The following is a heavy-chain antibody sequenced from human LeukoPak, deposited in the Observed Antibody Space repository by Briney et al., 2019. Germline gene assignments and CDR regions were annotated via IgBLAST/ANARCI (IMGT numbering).Heavy chain of an antibody. CDR1: GGSFSGYY. CDR3: ARIRGYSSARYYFDY. V-gene: IGHV4-34*01. D-gene: IGHD5-18*01. Sequence: SETLSLTCAVYGGSFSGYYWSWIRQPPGKGLEWIGEINHSGSTNYNPSLKSRVTISVDTSKNQFSLKLNSVTPEDTAVYYCARIRGYSSARYYFDYWGQGTLVTVSS. J-gene: IGHJ4*02. CDR2: INHSGST.